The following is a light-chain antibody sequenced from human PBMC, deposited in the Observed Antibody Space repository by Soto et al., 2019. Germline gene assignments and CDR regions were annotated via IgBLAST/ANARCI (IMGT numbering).Light chain of an antibody. Sequence: DIQMTQSPSSLSASVGDRVTITCRASQGVSAYLLWYQQRQGTAPKLLIYAASNLLSVDASRFSGSRSGTNFTLTIRSLEPADFATYYCQPSYETPHTFGHGTKLAS. J-gene: IGKJ2*01. V-gene: IGKV1-39*01. CDR1: QGVSAY. CDR2: AAS. CDR3: QPSYETPHT.